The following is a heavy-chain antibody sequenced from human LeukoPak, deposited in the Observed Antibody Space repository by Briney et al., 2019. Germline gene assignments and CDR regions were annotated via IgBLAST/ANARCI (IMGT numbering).Heavy chain of an antibody. J-gene: IGHJ6*03. Sequence: GSLRLSCAASGFTFSSYWMHWVRQAPGKGLEWVSGINWNGGSTGYADSVKGRFTISRDNAKNSLYLQMNSLRAEDTALYYCARGQDGGYYYYMDVWGKGATVTVSS. CDR1: GFTFSSYW. D-gene: IGHD2-15*01. CDR3: ARGQDGGYYYYMDV. CDR2: INWNGGST. V-gene: IGHV3-20*04.